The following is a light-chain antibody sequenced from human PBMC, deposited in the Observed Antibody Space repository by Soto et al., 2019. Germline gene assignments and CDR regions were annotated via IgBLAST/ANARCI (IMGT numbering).Light chain of an antibody. CDR2: EVS. CDR1: SSDVGGYNY. V-gene: IGLV2-8*01. J-gene: IGLJ1*01. CDR3: SLYAGSNNPYV. Sequence: QSALTQPSSASGSPGQSVTISCTGTSSDVGGYNYVSWYQQHPGKAPKLMIYEVSKRPSGVPDRFSGSKSGNTASLTVSGLQAEDEADYYCSLYAGSNNPYVFGTGTKVTVL.